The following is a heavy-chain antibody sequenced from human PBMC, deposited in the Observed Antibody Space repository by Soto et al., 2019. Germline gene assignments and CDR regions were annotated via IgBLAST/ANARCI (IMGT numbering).Heavy chain of an antibody. CDR1: GFTFSSYG. CDR2: ISYDGSNK. Sequence: PGGSLRLSCAASGFTFSSYGMHWVRQAPGKGLEWVAVISYDGSNKYYADSVKGRFTISRDNSKNTLYLQMNSLRAEDTAVYYCAKGPDFWSGYQDYWGQGTLVTVSS. CDR3: AKGPDFWSGYQDY. V-gene: IGHV3-30*18. D-gene: IGHD3-3*01. J-gene: IGHJ4*02.